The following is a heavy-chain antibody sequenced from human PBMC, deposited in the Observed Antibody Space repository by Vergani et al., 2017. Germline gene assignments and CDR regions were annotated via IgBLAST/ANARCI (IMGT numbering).Heavy chain of an antibody. CDR3: AREDSSSWYGYYYYGMDV. V-gene: IGHV3-21*01. J-gene: IGHJ6*02. D-gene: IGHD6-13*01. CDR1: GFTFSSYS. Sequence: EVQLVESGGGLVKPGGSLRLSCAASGFTFSSYSMNWVRQAPGKGMEWVSSISSSSSYIYYADSVKGRFTISWDNAKNSLYLQMNSLRAEDTAVYYCAREDSSSWYGYYYYGMDVWGQGTTVTVSS. CDR2: ISSSSSYI.